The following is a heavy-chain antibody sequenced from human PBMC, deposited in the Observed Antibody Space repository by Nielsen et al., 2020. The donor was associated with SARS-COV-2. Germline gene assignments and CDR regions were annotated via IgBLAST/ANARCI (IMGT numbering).Heavy chain of an antibody. J-gene: IGHJ4*02. Sequence: ASVKVSCKASGYTFTGYSMHWVRQAPGHGLEWMGRINPNSGGTNYAQKFQGWVTMTRDTSISTAYMELSRLRSDDTAVYYCAREASGDTGLYDYWGQGTLVTVSS. D-gene: IGHD5-18*01. CDR3: AREASGDTGLYDY. CDR2: INPNSGGT. V-gene: IGHV1-2*04. CDR1: GYTFTGYS.